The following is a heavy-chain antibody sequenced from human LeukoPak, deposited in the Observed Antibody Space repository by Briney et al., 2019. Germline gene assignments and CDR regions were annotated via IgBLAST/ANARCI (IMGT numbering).Heavy chain of an antibody. D-gene: IGHD3-10*01. Sequence: ASVKVSCKASGYTFTSYGISWVRQAPGQGLEWMGWTSAYNGNTNYAQKLQGRVTMTTDTSTSTAYMELRSLRSDDTAVYYCARDSGSGSYYPAYYYYMDVWGKGTTVTVS. CDR1: GYTFTSYG. J-gene: IGHJ6*03. V-gene: IGHV1-18*01. CDR3: ARDSGSGSYYPAYYYYMDV. CDR2: TSAYNGNT.